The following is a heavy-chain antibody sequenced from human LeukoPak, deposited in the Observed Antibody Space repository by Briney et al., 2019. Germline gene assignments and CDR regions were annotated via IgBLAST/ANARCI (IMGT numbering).Heavy chain of an antibody. CDR3: AKDYCSSTTCFFEN. D-gene: IGHD2-2*01. Sequence: GGSLRLSCAASGFTFSSHDMHWVRQPTGKGLEWVSVIGTAGNTYYADSVKGRFTISRDNSKNTLYLQMNSLRVEDTAVYYCAKDYCSSTTCFFENWGQGTLVTVSS. CDR1: GFTFSSHD. V-gene: IGHV3-13*01. J-gene: IGHJ4*02. CDR2: IGTAGNT.